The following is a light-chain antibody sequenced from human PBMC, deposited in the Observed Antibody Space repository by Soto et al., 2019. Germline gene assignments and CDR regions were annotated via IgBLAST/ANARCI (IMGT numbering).Light chain of an antibody. CDR1: QSVSNRY. Sequence: EIVLTQSPGTLSLSPGEGATLSCRASQSVSNRYLAWYQKKPGQAPRLLIYGASSRATGIPNRFSGSGSGTYFTLTISRLEPEEFAVYYCQQYDDSPITFGQGTRLDIK. J-gene: IGKJ5*01. CDR2: GAS. V-gene: IGKV3-20*01. CDR3: QQYDDSPIT.